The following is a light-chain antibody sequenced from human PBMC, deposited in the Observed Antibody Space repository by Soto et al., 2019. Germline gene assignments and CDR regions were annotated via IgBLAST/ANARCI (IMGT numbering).Light chain of an antibody. CDR2: QAS. CDR3: QQYETYFRT. J-gene: IGKJ1*01. Sequence: DIQMTQSPSSLWASVGDRVTVTYRASQSISTSLAWYQQKPGRAPKLVIYQASTLESGVPSRFSGSVFGTELTLTISSLQPDDFATYYRQQYETYFRTFGQGTKVEVK. CDR1: QSISTS. V-gene: IGKV1-5*03.